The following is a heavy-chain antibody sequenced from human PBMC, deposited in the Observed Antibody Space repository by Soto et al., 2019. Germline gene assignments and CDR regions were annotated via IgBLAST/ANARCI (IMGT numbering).Heavy chain of an antibody. CDR3: ARELGYCTNVVCYTKGYYYGMDV. D-gene: IGHD2-8*01. V-gene: IGHV3-30-3*01. CDR2: ISYDGSNK. Sequence: PGGSLRLSCAASGFTFSSYAMHWVRQAPGKGLEWVAVISYDGSNKYYADSVKGRFTISRDNSKNTLYLQMNSLRAEDTAVYYCARELGYCTNVVCYTKGYYYGMDVWGQGTTVTVSS. CDR1: GFTFSSYA. J-gene: IGHJ6*02.